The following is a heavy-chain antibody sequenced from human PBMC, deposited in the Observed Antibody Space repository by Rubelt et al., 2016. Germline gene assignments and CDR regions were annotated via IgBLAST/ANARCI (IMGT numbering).Heavy chain of an antibody. V-gene: IGHV4-39*01. D-gene: IGHD6-13*01. J-gene: IGHJ4*02. CDR3: ARTYSSTWTRFDY. CDR1: GDSISSSSYY. CDR2: IYYSGST. Sequence: QPQLQESGPGLVKPSETLSLTCTVSGDSISSSSYYWGWIRQPPEKGLEWIGSIYYSGSTYYNPSLKGRVTISIDTSKNQFSLNRNPVTAADTAVYYWARTYSSTWTRFDYWGQGTLVIVSS.